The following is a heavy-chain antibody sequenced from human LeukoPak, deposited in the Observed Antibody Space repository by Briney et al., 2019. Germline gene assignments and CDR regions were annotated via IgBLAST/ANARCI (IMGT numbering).Heavy chain of an antibody. CDR1: GFTFSSYA. V-gene: IGHV3-23*01. Sequence: GGSLRLSCAASGFTFSSYAMSWVRQAPGKGLEWVSGISGTGGNTYYADSVKGRFTISRDNSKNTLYLQMNSLRAEDTAVYYCVRIHCSGGSCLDYWGQGTLVTVSS. D-gene: IGHD2-15*01. J-gene: IGHJ4*02. CDR2: ISGTGGNT. CDR3: VRIHCSGGSCLDY.